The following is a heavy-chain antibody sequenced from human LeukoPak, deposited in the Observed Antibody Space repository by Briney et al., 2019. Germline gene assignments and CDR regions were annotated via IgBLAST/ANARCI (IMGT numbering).Heavy chain of an antibody. CDR1: GYTFTGYY. D-gene: IGHD5-12*01. CDR2: INAGNGNT. V-gene: IGHV1-3*01. CDR3: ARENSGYDYSFDY. Sequence: ASVKVSCKASGYTFTGYYMHWVRQAPGQRLEWMGWINAGNGNTKYSQKFQGRVTFSRDTSASTAYMEVSSLRSEDTAVFYCARENSGYDYSFDYWGQGTLVTVSS. J-gene: IGHJ4*02.